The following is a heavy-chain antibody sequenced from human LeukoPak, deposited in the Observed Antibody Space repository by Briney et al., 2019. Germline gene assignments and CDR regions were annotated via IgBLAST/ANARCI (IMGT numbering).Heavy chain of an antibody. Sequence: ASVKVSCKASGGTFSSYAISWVRQAPGQGLEWMGGIIPIFGTANYAQKFQGRVTITADESTSTAYMELSSLRSEDTVVYYCARSMVRGVILFSWFDPWGQGTLVTVSS. V-gene: IGHV1-69*13. J-gene: IGHJ5*02. CDR3: ARSMVRGVILFSWFDP. CDR1: GGTFSSYA. D-gene: IGHD3-10*01. CDR2: IIPIFGTA.